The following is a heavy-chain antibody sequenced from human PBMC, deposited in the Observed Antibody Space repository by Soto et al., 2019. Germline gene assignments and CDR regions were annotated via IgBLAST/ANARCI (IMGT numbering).Heavy chain of an antibody. Sequence: EEQVVESGGGLVQPGGSLRLSCSASGFSFKTYGMNWVRQAPGKGLEWVSFISGGSSTVYYADSVKGRITISRDNAKDSLYLQKNSLRAEGTAVSYCARDTSRPHEYYWNEYGYAFDIWGQGTMVTVSS. V-gene: IGHV3-48*01. CDR1: GFSFKTYG. D-gene: IGHD1-20*01. CDR2: ISGGSSTV. CDR3: ARDTSRPHEYYWNEYGYAFDI. J-gene: IGHJ3*02.